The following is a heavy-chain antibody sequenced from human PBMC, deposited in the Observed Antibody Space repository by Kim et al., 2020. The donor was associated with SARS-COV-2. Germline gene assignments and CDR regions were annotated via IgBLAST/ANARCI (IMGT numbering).Heavy chain of an antibody. CDR3: ATAPGIAAAGNSWFDP. Sequence: ASVKVSCKVSGYTLTELSMHWVRQAPGNGLEWKGGFDPEDGETIYAQKFQGRVTMTEDTSTDTAYMELSSLRSEDTAVHYCATAPGIAAAGNSWFDPWGQGTLVTVSS. CDR1: GYTLTELS. D-gene: IGHD6-13*01. V-gene: IGHV1-24*01. J-gene: IGHJ5*02. CDR2: FDPEDGET.